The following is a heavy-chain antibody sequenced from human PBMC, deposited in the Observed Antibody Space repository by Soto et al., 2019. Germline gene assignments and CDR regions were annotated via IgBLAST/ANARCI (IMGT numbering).Heavy chain of an antibody. CDR1: GGSISSYY. Sequence: XEILSLNCTVSGGSISSYYWSWIRQPPGKGLEWIGYIYYSGGTNYNPSLKSRVTISVDTSKNQFSLKLSSVTAADTAVYYCARYGSTWYYYYGMDVWGQGTTVTVS. CDR2: IYYSGGT. V-gene: IGHV4-59*01. J-gene: IGHJ6*02. D-gene: IGHD6-13*01. CDR3: ARYGSTWYYYYGMDV.